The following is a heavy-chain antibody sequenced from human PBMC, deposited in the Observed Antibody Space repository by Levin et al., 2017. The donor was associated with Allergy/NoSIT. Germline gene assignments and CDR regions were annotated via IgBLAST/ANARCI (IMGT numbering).Heavy chain of an antibody. Sequence: GGSLRLSCVVSGFTFSNYGMHWVRQAPDKGLEWVAVISYDGSRKYYADSVKGRFTISRDNSKNTLFLQMDSLRTEDTAVYYCAKDQSSPTSAEAGRACNYWGQGTLVTVSS. CDR1: GFTFSNYG. CDR2: ISYDGSRK. J-gene: IGHJ4*02. CDR3: AKDQSSPTSAEAGRACNY. V-gene: IGHV3-30*18. D-gene: IGHD2-2*01.